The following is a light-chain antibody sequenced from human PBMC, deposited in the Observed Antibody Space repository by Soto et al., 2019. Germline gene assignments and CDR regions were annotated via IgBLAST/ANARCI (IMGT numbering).Light chain of an antibody. J-gene: IGKJ2*01. Sequence: EIVMTQSPDTLSVSPGERATLSCRASQSVSTNLAWYQQKPGQAPRLLIYGASTRATGIPARFSGSESGTEFTLTISSLQSEDFAVYHCQQYSNWPYTFGQGTKLEIK. V-gene: IGKV3-15*01. CDR3: QQYSNWPYT. CDR2: GAS. CDR1: QSVSTN.